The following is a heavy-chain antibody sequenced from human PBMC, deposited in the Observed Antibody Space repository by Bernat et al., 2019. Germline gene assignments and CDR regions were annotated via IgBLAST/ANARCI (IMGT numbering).Heavy chain of an antibody. V-gene: IGHV3-23*01. Sequence: EVQLLESGGGLVQPGGSLRLSCTPSVFTLRSYAVLWVRRSPGKGLEWVSAMRGSGGSTYYADSVKGRFTISRDNSKNTLYLQMNSLRAEDTAVYYCAKGCYYDSSGSDYWGQGTLVTVSS. D-gene: IGHD3-22*01. CDR2: MRGSGGST. CDR1: VFTLRSYA. J-gene: IGHJ4*02. CDR3: AKGCYYDSSGSDY.